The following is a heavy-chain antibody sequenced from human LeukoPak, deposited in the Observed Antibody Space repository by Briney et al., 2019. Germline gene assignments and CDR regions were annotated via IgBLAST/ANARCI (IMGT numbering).Heavy chain of an antibody. Sequence: GGSLRLSCAASGFTFSSYWMHWVRQAPGKGLVWVSRINGDGTGTTYADSVKGRFTISRDNAKNTLYLQMNSLRAEDTAVYYCARRDCSGGSCSYAYWGQGTLVTVSS. CDR2: INGDGTGT. CDR3: ARRDCSGGSCSYAY. D-gene: IGHD2-15*01. V-gene: IGHV3-74*01. J-gene: IGHJ4*02. CDR1: GFTFSSYW.